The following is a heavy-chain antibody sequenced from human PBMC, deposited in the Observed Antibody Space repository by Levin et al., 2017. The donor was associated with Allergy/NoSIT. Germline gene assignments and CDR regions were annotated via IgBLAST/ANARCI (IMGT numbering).Heavy chain of an antibody. CDR1: GFTFSDYY. Sequence: GESLKISCAASGFTFSDYYMSWIRQAPGKGLEWVSYISSSSSYTNYADSVKGRFTISRDNAKNSLYLQMNSLRAEDTAVYYCARDLGAGFGELWDYWGQGTLVTVSS. CDR2: ISSSSSYT. D-gene: IGHD3-10*01. CDR3: ARDLGAGFGELWDY. V-gene: IGHV3-11*05. J-gene: IGHJ4*02.